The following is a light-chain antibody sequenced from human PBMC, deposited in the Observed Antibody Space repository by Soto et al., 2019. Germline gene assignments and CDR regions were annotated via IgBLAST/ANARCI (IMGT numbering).Light chain of an antibody. V-gene: IGKV2-24*01. J-gene: IGKJ1*01. CDR3: LQVTHFPCT. CDR1: QPPLHSDGNTY. Sequence: EMVPTQTALSSPVTPAHPASISCTSSQPPLHSDGNTYLSWLHQRPGQSPRLLIYKISERCSGVPDRFSGSGAGADSTLTISRVEAEDVGVYSCLQVTHFPCTFGKGTNVDIK. CDR2: KIS.